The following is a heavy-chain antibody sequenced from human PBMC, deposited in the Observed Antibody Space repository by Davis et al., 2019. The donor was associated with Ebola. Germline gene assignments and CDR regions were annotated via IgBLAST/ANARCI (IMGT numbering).Heavy chain of an antibody. V-gene: IGHV3-23*01. CDR3: AKDTRGYYQPFES. J-gene: IGHJ4*02. Sequence: GESLKISCEASGFTFSSNVMTWVRQAPGKGLEWVLTISDNGGSTHYADSVRGRFTVSRDNPKNKLYLQMNSLRAEDTAVYYCAKDTRGYYQPFESWGQGTLVTVSS. CDR1: GFTFSSNV. CDR2: ISDNGGST. D-gene: IGHD3-22*01.